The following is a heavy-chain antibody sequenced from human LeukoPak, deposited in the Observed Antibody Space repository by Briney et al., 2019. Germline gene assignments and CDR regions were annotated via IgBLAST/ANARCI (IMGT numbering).Heavy chain of an antibody. D-gene: IGHD3-10*01. Sequence: GGSLRLSCAASGFTFSSYGMHWIRQAPGKGLEWVAVIWYDGSNKYYADSVKGRFTISRDNSNNTLSLQMNGLRVEDTAVYYCVRPDDSESFYRANHYWGRGTLVTVS. CDR1: GFTFSSYG. V-gene: IGHV3-33*01. J-gene: IGHJ4*02. CDR2: IWYDGSNK. CDR3: VRPDDSESFYRANHY.